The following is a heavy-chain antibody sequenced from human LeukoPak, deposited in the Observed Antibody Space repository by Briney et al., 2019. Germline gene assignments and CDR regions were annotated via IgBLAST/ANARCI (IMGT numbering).Heavy chain of an antibody. V-gene: IGHV5-10-1*01. CDR3: ARQGFCSGGSCGGFDY. D-gene: IGHD2-15*01. Sequence: GESLRISCKGSGYSFTSYWVSWVRQMPGKGLEWMGRIDPSDSYTNYSPSFQGHVTISADKSISTAYLQWSSLKASDTAMYYCARQGFCSGGSCGGFDYWGQGTLVTVSS. CDR1: GYSFTSYW. J-gene: IGHJ4*02. CDR2: IDPSDSYT.